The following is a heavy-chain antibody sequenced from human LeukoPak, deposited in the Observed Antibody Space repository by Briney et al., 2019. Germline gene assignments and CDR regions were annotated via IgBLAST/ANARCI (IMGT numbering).Heavy chain of an antibody. CDR3: ARDGAAAGPEIYQYYYMDV. J-gene: IGHJ6*03. CDR2: IWYDGSNK. D-gene: IGHD6-13*01. CDR1: GFTFSSYD. Sequence: GGSLRLSCAASGFTFSSYDMHWVRQVPGKGLEWIAFIWYDGSNKYYTDSVTSRFIIPRDNSKNTLYLQMNSLRAEDTAVYYCARDGAAAGPEIYQYYYMDVWGKGTTVTVSS. V-gene: IGHV3-33*01.